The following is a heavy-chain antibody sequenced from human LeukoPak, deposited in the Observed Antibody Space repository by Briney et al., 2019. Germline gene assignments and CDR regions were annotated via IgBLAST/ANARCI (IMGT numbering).Heavy chain of an antibody. CDR1: GGSFSGYY. V-gene: IGHV4-34*01. CDR3: ARSRYYYGSGSYFGEFDY. J-gene: IGHJ4*02. Sequence: SETLSLTCAVYGGSFSGYYWSWIRQPPGKGLEWNGEINHIGSTNYNPSLKSRVTISVDTSKNQFSLKLSSVTAADTAVYYCARSRYYYGSGSYFGEFDYWGQGTLVTVSS. CDR2: INHIGST. D-gene: IGHD3-10*01.